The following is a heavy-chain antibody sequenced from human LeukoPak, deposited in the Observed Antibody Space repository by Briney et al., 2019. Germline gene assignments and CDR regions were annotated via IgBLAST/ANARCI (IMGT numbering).Heavy chain of an antibody. V-gene: IGHV4-34*01. CDR1: GGSFSGYY. CDR2: INHSGST. CDR3: AREPPLWFGSLYYFDY. Sequence: SETLSLTRAVYGGSFSGYYWSWVRQPPGKGLEWIGEINHSGSTNYNPSLKSRVTISVDTSKNQFSLKLSSVTAADTAVYYCAREPPLWFGSLYYFDYWGQGTLVTVSS. D-gene: IGHD3-10*01. J-gene: IGHJ4*02.